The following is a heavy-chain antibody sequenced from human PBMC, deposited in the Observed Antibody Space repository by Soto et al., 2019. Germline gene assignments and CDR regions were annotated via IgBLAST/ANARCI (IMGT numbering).Heavy chain of an antibody. CDR1: GYTFTSYA. Sequence: ASVKVSCKASGYTFTSYAMHWVRQAPGQRLEWMGWINAGNGNTKYSQKFQGRVTITRDTSASTAYMELGSLRSEDTAVYYCARGLGYSSGWYRYYGMDVWGQGTTVTVYS. J-gene: IGHJ6*02. CDR2: INAGNGNT. CDR3: ARGLGYSSGWYRYYGMDV. V-gene: IGHV1-3*01. D-gene: IGHD6-19*01.